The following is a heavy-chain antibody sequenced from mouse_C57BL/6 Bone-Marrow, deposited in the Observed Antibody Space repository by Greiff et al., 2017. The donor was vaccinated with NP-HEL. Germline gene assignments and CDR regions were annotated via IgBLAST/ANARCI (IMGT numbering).Heavy chain of an antibody. D-gene: IGHD2-14*01. CDR2: LYPRSGNT. CDR3: ARVRRRRVYYYAMDY. V-gene: IGHV1-81*01. Sequence: VQLQQSGAELARPGASVKLSCKASGYTFTSYGISWVKQRTGQGLEWIGELYPRSGNTFYNEKFKGKATLTADKSSSTAYMELRSLTSEDSAVYFCARVRRRRVYYYAMDYWGQGTSVTVSS. J-gene: IGHJ4*01. CDR1: GYTFTSYG.